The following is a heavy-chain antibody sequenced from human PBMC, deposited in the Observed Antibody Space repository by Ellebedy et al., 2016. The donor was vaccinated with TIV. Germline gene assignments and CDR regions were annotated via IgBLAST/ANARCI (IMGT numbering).Heavy chain of an antibody. J-gene: IGHJ6*02. CDR1: GFTFSSYA. V-gene: IGHV3-30*01. CDR3: ARGRTTPYYYYGMDV. CDR2: ISYDGSNK. Sequence: GESLKISCAASGFTFSSYAMHWVRQAPGKGLEWVAVISYDGSNKYYADSVKGRFTISRDNSKNTLYLQMNSLRAEDTAVYYCARGRTTPYYYYGMDVWGQGTTVTVSS. D-gene: IGHD4-11*01.